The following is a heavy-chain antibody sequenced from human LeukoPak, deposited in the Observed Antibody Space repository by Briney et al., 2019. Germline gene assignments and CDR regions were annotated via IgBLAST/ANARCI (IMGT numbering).Heavy chain of an antibody. CDR3: ARERPSYYDILTGYYPRSLPYYFDY. Sequence: SETLSLTCAVYGGSFGGYYWSWIRQPPGKGLEWIGEINHSGSTNDNPSLKSRVTISVDTSKNQFSLRLSSVTAADTAVYYCARERPSYYDILTGYYPRSLPYYFDYWGQGTLVTVSS. J-gene: IGHJ4*02. CDR2: INHSGST. D-gene: IGHD3-9*01. CDR1: GGSFGGYY. V-gene: IGHV4-34*01.